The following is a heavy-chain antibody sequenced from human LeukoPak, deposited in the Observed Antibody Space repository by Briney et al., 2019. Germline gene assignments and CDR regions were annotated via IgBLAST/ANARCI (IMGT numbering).Heavy chain of an antibody. CDR3: AKDMASGCFFCAFDI. Sequence: GGSLRLSCAASGFTFSSYGMHWVRQAPGKGLEWVAVISYDGSNKYYADSVKGRFTISRDNSKNTLYLQMNSLRAEDTAVYYCAKDMASGCFFCAFDIWGQGTMVTVSS. CDR2: ISYDGSNK. CDR1: GFTFSSYG. J-gene: IGHJ3*02. V-gene: IGHV3-30*18. D-gene: IGHD6-19*01.